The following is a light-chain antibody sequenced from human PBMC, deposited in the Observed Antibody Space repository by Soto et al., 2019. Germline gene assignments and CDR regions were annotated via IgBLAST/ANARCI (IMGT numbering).Light chain of an antibody. CDR3: QHCYSTPWT. CDR2: AAS. V-gene: IGKV1-39*01. J-gene: IGKJ2*02. CDR1: QSTSSY. Sequence: DIQMTQSPSSLSASVGDRVTITCRARQSTSSYLNWYQQKPGKAHKLLIYAASSLQSGVLSRFSGSGSGTDFRLAVSSLQPEDCATYGCQHCYSTPWTFGQWTMLEIK.